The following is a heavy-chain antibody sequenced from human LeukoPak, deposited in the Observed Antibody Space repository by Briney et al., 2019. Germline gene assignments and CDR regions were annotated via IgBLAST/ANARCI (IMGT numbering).Heavy chain of an antibody. V-gene: IGHV3-21*01. J-gene: IGHJ4*02. CDR3: ARGLCGGDCYDY. CDR2: ISSSSNYV. Sequence: PGGSLRLSCAASGFAVTGNHLTWVRQAPGKGLEWVSSISSSSNYVYYADSVKGRFTISRDNAKNSVDLQMNSLRAEDTAVYYCARGLCGGDCYDYWGQGTLVTVSS. D-gene: IGHD2-21*01. CDR1: GFAVTGNH.